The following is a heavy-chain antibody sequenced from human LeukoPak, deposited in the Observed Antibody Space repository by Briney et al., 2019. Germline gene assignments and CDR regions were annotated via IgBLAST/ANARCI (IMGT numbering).Heavy chain of an antibody. CDR2: ITGSGSGGIT. J-gene: IGHJ4*02. CDR1: GFTFSTYA. V-gene: IGHV3-23*01. CDR3: AKSSGYFGDY. Sequence: PGGSLRLSCAASGFTFSTYAMSWVRQAPGKGLEWVSAITGSGSGGITFYADSVKGRFTISRDNSKNTLYLQMSSLRAEDTAAYYCAKSSGYFGDYWGQGTLVTVSS. D-gene: IGHD3-22*01.